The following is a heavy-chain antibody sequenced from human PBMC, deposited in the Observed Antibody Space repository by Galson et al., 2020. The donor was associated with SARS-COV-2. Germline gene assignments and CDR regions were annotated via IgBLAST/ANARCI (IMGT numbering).Heavy chain of an antibody. Sequence: GESLKISCAASGFTFSSYAMSWVHQAPGKGLEWVSAISGSGGSTYYADSVKGRFTISRDNSKNTLYLQMNSLRAEDTAVYYCAKEDDSSGYYYTRSFDYWGQGTLVTVSS. CDR3: AKEDDSSGYYYTRSFDY. CDR1: GFTFSSYA. D-gene: IGHD3-22*01. J-gene: IGHJ4*02. V-gene: IGHV3-23*01. CDR2: ISGSGGST.